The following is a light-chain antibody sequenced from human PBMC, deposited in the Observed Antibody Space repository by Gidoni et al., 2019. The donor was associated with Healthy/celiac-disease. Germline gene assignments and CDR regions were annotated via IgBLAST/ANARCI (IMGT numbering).Light chain of an antibody. CDR2: GAS. Sequence: DIVMTQSPATLSVSPGERATLSCRASQSVSSNLAWYQQKPGQAPRLLIYGASTRATGIPARFSGSGSGTEFTLTISSLQSEDFAVYYCQQYNNWPPLSTFGGGTKVEIK. J-gene: IGKJ4*01. V-gene: IGKV3-15*01. CDR1: QSVSSN. CDR3: QQYNNWPPLST.